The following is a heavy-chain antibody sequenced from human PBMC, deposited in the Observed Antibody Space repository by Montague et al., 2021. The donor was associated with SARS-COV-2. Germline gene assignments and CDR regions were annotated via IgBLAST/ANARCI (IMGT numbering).Heavy chain of an antibody. J-gene: IGHJ4*02. CDR1: GGSFSNYY. V-gene: IGHV4-34*01. D-gene: IGHD2-2*01. Sequence: SETLSLTCTALGGSFSNYYWSWIRQPPGKGLEWIGEVNHSGNTNYNPSLKSRVTISVDTSKNQFSLKLSSVTAADTAVYYCARLHCSSTSCYYLFFAESSHFDYWGQGTLVTVSS. CDR3: ARLHCSSTSCYYLFFAESSHFDY. CDR2: VNHSGNT.